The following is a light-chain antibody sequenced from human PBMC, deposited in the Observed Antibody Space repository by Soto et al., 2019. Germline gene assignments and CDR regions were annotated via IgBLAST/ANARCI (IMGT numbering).Light chain of an antibody. CDR2: GAS. CDR3: LQYGSSPL. V-gene: IGKV3-20*01. Sequence: EIVLTQSPGTLSLSPGERATLSCRASQSVSSSYLAWYQQKPGQAPRLLIYGASSRATGIPDRFSGSGSGTDFTLTISRLEPEDFAVYYCLQYGSSPLFGQGTRLEI. CDR1: QSVSSSY. J-gene: IGKJ5*01.